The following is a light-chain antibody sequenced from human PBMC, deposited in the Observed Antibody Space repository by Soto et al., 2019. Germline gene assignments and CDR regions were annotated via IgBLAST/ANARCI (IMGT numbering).Light chain of an antibody. CDR3: QHYDTSLST. V-gene: IGKV3-11*01. CDR1: QTVSKY. CDR2: DTS. Sequence: EIVLTQAPTTLSFSLGERATLSCRASQTVSKYLAWYQQKPGQAPRLLIYDTSNRATGIPARFSGSGSGTDFTLTISGLQPEDFAVYYCQHYDTSLSTFGGGTTVDI. J-gene: IGKJ4*01.